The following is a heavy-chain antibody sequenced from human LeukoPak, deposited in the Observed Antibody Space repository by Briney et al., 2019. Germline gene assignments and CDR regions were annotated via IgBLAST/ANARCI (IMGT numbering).Heavy chain of an antibody. V-gene: IGHV1-69*06. Sequence: SVKVSCKASGGTFSSYAISWVRQAPGQGLEWMGGIIPIFGTANYAQKFQGRVTITADKSTSTAYMELSSLRSEDTAVYYCARDGSGASYFDYWSQGTLVTVSS. J-gene: IGHJ4*02. CDR3: ARDGSGASYFDY. CDR2: IIPIFGTA. D-gene: IGHD4-17*01. CDR1: GGTFSSYA.